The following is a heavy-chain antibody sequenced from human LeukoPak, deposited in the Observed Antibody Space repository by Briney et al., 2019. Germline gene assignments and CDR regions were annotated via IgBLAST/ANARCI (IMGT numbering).Heavy chain of an antibody. CDR2: IGTAGDT. Sequence: PGGSLRLSCAASGSTFSSYDMHWVRQATGKGLEWVSVIGTAGDTDYLDSVKGRFTISRENVKNSLYLQMNNLRAGDTAVYYCARGGGYYDSSGILDYWGQGTLVTVSS. J-gene: IGHJ4*02. V-gene: IGHV3-13*01. CDR1: GSTFSSYD. D-gene: IGHD3-22*01. CDR3: ARGGGYYDSSGILDY.